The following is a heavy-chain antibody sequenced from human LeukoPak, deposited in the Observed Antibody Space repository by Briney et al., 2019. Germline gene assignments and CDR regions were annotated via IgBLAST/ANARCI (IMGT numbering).Heavy chain of an antibody. V-gene: IGHV3-30*14. J-gene: IGHJ4*02. CDR2: ISYDGSKT. Sequence: GGSLRLSCAASGFTFNIYAMHWVRQAPGKGLEWVAVISYDGSKTYYADSVKGRFTISRDSSNNTLYLQMNGLRAEDTAVYYCARGYSGSGSYHSYFDSWGQGTLVTVSS. CDR3: ARGYSGSGSYHSYFDS. CDR1: GFTFNIYA. D-gene: IGHD3-10*01.